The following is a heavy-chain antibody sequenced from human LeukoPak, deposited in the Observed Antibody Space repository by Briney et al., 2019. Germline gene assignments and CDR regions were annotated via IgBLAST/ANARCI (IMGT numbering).Heavy chain of an antibody. D-gene: IGHD3-22*01. Sequence: SETLSLTCTVSGGSISSYYWSWIRQPPGKGLEWIGYIYYSGSTNYNPSLKSRVTISVDTSKNRFSLKLSSVTAADTAVYYCARRVPYYYDSSGYWGFDYWGQGTLVTVSS. V-gene: IGHV4-59*08. J-gene: IGHJ4*02. CDR3: ARRVPYYYDSSGYWGFDY. CDR1: GGSISSYY. CDR2: IYYSGST.